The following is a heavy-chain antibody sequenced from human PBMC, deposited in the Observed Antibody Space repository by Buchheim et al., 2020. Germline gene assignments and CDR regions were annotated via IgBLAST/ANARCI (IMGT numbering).Heavy chain of an antibody. Sequence: EVQLVQSGAEVKKPGESLRISCKGSGYSFTSYWISWVRQMPGKGLEWMGKIDPSDSYTNYSPSFQCHVTISAAESIRNASPQWSSLKASDSAMYYCARHEAPGGYSWGQGTL. CDR3: ARHEAPGGYS. V-gene: IGHV5-10-1*01. D-gene: IGHD1-14*01. CDR2: IDPSDSYT. CDR1: GYSFTSYW. J-gene: IGHJ4*02.